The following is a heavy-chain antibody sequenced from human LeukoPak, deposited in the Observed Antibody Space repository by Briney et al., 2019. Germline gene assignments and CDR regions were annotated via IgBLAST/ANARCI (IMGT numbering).Heavy chain of an antibody. CDR3: ARAPAGPHYNYYYMDV. J-gene: IGHJ6*03. CDR1: GFTFSDYW. V-gene: IGHV3-74*01. CDR2: INSDGSGT. D-gene: IGHD6-19*01. Sequence: GGSLRLSCAASGFTFSDYWMHWVRQAPGKGLVWVSRINSDGSGTSYADSVRGRFTSSRDNAKNTLYLQMNSLRAEDTAVYYCARAPAGPHYNYYYMDVWGKGTTVTVSS.